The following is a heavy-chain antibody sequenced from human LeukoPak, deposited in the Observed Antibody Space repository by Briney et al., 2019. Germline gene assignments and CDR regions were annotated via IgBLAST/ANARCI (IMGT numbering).Heavy chain of an antibody. CDR2: IYPGDSDT. D-gene: IGHD4-17*01. V-gene: IGHV5-51*01. J-gene: IGHJ3*02. Sequence: GESLKISCKASEYSFINYWIAWVRQMPGRGLEYMGIIYPGDSDTKYSPSFQGQVTISSDKSITTAYLQWNSLKASDSAMYYCARRGSTVEGAFDIWGQGTMVTVSS. CDR3: ARRGSTVEGAFDI. CDR1: EYSFINYW.